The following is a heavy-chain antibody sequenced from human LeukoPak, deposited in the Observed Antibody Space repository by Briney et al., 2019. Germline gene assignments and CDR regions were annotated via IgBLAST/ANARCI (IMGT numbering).Heavy chain of an antibody. CDR1: GFTFSSYG. CDR3: ARNWGDHFDRLHDY. Sequence: QPGGSLRLSCAASGFTFSSYGMHWVRQAPGRGLEWVAIIWYDGSNRYYADSVKGRFTISRDNSKNTLYLQMNSLRAEDTAVYYCARNWGDHFDRLHDYWGQGTLVTVSS. V-gene: IGHV3-33*01. D-gene: IGHD3-9*01. CDR2: IWYDGSNR. J-gene: IGHJ4*02.